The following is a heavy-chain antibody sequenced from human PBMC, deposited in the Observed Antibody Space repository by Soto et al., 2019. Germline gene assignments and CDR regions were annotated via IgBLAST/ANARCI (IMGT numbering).Heavy chain of an antibody. CDR2: INPSGDST. V-gene: IGHV1-46*01. CDR3: ARALQDGAYYSVMEV. D-gene: IGHD2-15*01. CDR1: GYTFTSYY. Sequence: ASVKVSCKASGYTFTSYYIHWVRQAPGQGLEWMGIINPSGDSTSYAQKFQGRVTMTRDTSTSTVYMELSSLRSEDTAVFYCARALQDGAYYSVMEVWAKGPRSPSP. J-gene: IGHJ6*02.